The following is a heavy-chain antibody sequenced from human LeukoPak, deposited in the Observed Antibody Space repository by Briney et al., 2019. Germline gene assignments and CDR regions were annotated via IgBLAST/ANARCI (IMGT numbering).Heavy chain of an antibody. D-gene: IGHD5-12*01. CDR1: GYTFTGYY. Sequence: ASVKVSCKASGYTFTGYYMHWVRQAPGQGLEWMGWINPNSGGTNYAQKFQGRVTMTRDTSISTAYMELSRLRSDDTAVYYCARVFYSGGYDYFELYDYWDQGTLVTVSS. J-gene: IGHJ4*02. V-gene: IGHV1-2*02. CDR2: INPNSGGT. CDR3: ARVFYSGGYDYFELYDY.